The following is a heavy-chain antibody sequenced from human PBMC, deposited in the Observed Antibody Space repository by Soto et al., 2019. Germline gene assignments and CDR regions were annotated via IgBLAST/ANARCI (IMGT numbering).Heavy chain of an antibody. CDR2: ISSSGSTI. Sequence: GGSLRLSCSASGFTFSDYYMSWIRPAPGKGLEWVSYISSSGSTIYYADSVKGQFTISRDNAKNQFSLKLSSVTAADTAVYYCARGRGALRSDSSSPASTYYYYYGMDVWGQGTTVTVSS. CDR3: ARGRGALRSDSSSPASTYYYYYGMDV. D-gene: IGHD6-6*01. CDR1: GFTFSDYY. V-gene: IGHV3-11*04. J-gene: IGHJ6*02.